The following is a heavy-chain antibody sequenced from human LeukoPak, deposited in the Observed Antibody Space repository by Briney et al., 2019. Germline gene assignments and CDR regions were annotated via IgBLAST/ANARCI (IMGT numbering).Heavy chain of an antibody. CDR2: ISSSGSTI. V-gene: IGHV3-11*01. J-gene: IGHJ6*02. D-gene: IGHD3-9*01. CDR3: ARSTYDILTGYFPPALYGMDV. CDR1: GFTFSDYY. Sequence: GSLRLSCAASGFTFSDYYMSWIRQAPGKGLEWVSYISSSGSTIYYADSVKGRFTISRDNAKNSLYLQMNSLRAEDTAVYYCARSTYDILTGYFPPALYGMDVWGQGTTVTVSS.